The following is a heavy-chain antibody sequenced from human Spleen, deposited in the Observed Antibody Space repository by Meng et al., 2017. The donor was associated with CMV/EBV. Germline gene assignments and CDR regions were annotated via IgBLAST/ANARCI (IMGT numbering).Heavy chain of an antibody. Sequence: DYYMGWIRQAPGKGLEWVSYISTSGSTIYYADSVKGRFTISRDNAKNSLYLQMNSLRAEDTAVYYCARDRGALAYCGGDCPNWFDPWGQGTLVTVSS. CDR1: DYY. CDR3: ARDRGALAYCGGDCPNWFDP. J-gene: IGHJ5*02. V-gene: IGHV3-11*04. CDR2: ISTSGSTI. D-gene: IGHD2-21*01.